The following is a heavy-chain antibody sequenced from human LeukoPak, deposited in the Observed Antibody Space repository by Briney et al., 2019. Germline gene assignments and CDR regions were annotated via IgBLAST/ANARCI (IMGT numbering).Heavy chain of an antibody. D-gene: IGHD2-21*02. J-gene: IGHJ5*02. CDR2: IYHSGST. CDR1: GGSISSGGYS. Sequence: SQTLSLTCAVSGGSISSGGYSWSWIRQPPGTGLEWVGYIYHSGSTYYNPSLKSRVTISVDRSKNQFSLKLSSVTAADTAVYYCASSHLYCGGDCYSQLDPWGQGTLVTVSS. V-gene: IGHV4-30-2*01. CDR3: ASSHLYCGGDCYSQLDP.